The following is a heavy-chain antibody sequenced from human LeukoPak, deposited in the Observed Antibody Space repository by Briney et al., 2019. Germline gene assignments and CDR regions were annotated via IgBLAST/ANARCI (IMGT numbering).Heavy chain of an antibody. Sequence: GGSLRLSCAASGFTFSSYAMSWVRQAPGKGLEWVSAISGSGGSTYYADSVKGRFTISRGNSKNTLYLQMNSLRAEDTAVYYCAKDRARITMIVVVTNFDYWGQGTLVTVSS. D-gene: IGHD3-22*01. CDR1: GFTFSSYA. V-gene: IGHV3-23*01. CDR2: ISGSGGST. CDR3: AKDRARITMIVVVTNFDY. J-gene: IGHJ4*02.